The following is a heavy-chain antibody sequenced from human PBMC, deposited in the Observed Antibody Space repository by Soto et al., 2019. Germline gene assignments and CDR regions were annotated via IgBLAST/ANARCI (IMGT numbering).Heavy chain of an antibody. D-gene: IGHD2-8*01. CDR1: GGSISSGGYY. CDR3: ARAAGDIVLMVYAVQLTRFDP. CDR2: IYYSGST. Sequence: PSETLSLTCTVSGGSISSGGYYWSWIRQHPGKGLEWIGYIYYSGSTYYNPSLKSRVTISVDTSKNQFSLKLSSVTAADTAVYYCARAAGDIVLMVYAVQLTRFDPWGQRTLVTVSS. V-gene: IGHV4-31*03. J-gene: IGHJ5*02.